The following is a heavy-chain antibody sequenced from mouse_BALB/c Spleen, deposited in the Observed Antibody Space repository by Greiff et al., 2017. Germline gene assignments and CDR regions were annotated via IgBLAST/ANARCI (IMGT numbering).Heavy chain of an antibody. CDR1: GYAFSSYW. CDR2: IYPGDGDT. Sequence: VQGVESGAELVRPGSSVKISCKASGYAFSSYWMNWVKQRPGQGLEWIGQIYPGDGDTNYNGKFKGKATLTADKSSSTAYMQLSSLTSEDSAVYFCARRGYGYGYAMDYWGQGTSVTVSS. CDR3: ARRGYGYGYAMDY. V-gene: IGHV1-80*01. J-gene: IGHJ4*01. D-gene: IGHD1-2*01.